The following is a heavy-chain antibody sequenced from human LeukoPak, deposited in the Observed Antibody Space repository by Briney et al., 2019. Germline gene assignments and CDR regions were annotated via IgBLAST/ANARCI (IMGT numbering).Heavy chain of an antibody. J-gene: IGHJ5*02. D-gene: IGHD3-10*01. CDR3: ARGHNQYYYGSGVSGGWFDP. V-gene: IGHV4-39*07. Sequence: TSETLSLTCTVSGGSISSSSYYWGWIRQPPGKGLEWIGSIYYSGSTHYNPSLKIRVTISVDMSKNQFSLKLSSVTAADTAVYYCARGHNQYYYGSGVSGGWFDPWGQGTLVTVSS. CDR2: IYYSGST. CDR1: GGSISSSSYY.